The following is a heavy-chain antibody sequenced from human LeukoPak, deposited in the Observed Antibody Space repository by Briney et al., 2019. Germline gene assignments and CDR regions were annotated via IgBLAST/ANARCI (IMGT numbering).Heavy chain of an antibody. J-gene: IGHJ4*02. CDR2: ISGSGGST. Sequence: GGSLRLSCAASGFTFSSYAMSWVRQAPGKGLEWVSAISGSGGSTYYADPVKGRFTISRDNSKNTLYLQMNSLRAEDTAVYYCAKSSPSRITMVRGVIPYFDYWGQGTLVTVSS. CDR1: GFTFSSYA. V-gene: IGHV3-23*01. D-gene: IGHD3-10*01. CDR3: AKSSPSRITMVRGVIPYFDY.